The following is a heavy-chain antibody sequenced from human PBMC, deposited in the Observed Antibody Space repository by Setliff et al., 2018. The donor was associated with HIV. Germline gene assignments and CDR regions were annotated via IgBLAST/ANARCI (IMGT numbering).Heavy chain of an antibody. CDR3: AKAGSWDYYDSSGYYHFDN. Sequence: GGSLRLSCAASGFTFSSHAMSWVRQAPGKGLEWVSAISGYGYSTYYADSVKGRFTMSRDNSKNTLYLQMNSLRAEDTAVYHCAKAGSWDYYDSSGYYHFDNWGQGTLVTVSS. D-gene: IGHD3-22*01. CDR2: ISGYGYST. V-gene: IGHV3-23*01. CDR1: GFTFSSHA. J-gene: IGHJ4*02.